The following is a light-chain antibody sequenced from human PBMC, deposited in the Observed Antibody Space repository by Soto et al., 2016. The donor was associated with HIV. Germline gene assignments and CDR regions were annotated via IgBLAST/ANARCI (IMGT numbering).Light chain of an antibody. CDR3: QQANNFPXT. CDR1: QDISSW. V-gene: IGKV1-12*01. Sequence: DIQMTQPPSSVSASVGDRVTITCRASQDISSWLAWYQQKPGKAPKLLIYVASSLQSGVPSRFSGSGSGDRFSLSPSAACSLKTLQPLCQQANNFPXTFGPRDQGGNQT. CDR2: VAS. J-gene: IGKJ1*01.